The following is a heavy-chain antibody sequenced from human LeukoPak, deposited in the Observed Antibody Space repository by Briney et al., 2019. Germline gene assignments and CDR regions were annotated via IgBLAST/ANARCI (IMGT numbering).Heavy chain of an antibody. J-gene: IGHJ4*02. CDR1: GFTVSDYS. V-gene: IGHV3-23*01. Sequence: GGCLTLSWASCGFTVSDYSMSWVRQPPARGLEWVSSISCRGSYTDYAGSVKVGFTICKDNSKNTLYMRMSSLTAEDTAVYYCAKDPGWFGELSIDYWSQRTLVTVSS. CDR2: ISCRGSYT. CDR3: AKDPGWFGELSIDY. D-gene: IGHD3-10*01.